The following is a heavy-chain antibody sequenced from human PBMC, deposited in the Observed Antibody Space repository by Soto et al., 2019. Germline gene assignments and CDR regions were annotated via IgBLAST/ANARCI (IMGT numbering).Heavy chain of an antibody. J-gene: IGHJ3*02. CDR2: INPSGGST. Sequence: GASAKLSCKASGYTFTSYYMHWVRQATGQGLEWMGIINPSGGSTSYAQKFQGRVTMTRDTSTSTVYMELSSLRSEDTAVYYCARDRYDSSGYYHDAFDIWGQGTMVTVSS. D-gene: IGHD3-22*01. V-gene: IGHV1-46*01. CDR1: GYTFTSYY. CDR3: ARDRYDSSGYYHDAFDI.